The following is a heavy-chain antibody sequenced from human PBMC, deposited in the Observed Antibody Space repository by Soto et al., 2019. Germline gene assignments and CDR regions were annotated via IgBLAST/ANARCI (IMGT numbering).Heavy chain of an antibody. V-gene: IGHV3-13*04. CDR3: GRVRHLYGSGKSRHYYYGMDV. CDR2: IGTAGDT. D-gene: IGHD3-10*01. Sequence: GGSLRLSCAASGFTFSSYDMHWVRQATGRGLEWVSAIGTAGDTYYPGSVKGRFTISRENAKNSLYLQMNSLRAGDTAVYYCGRVRHLYGSGKSRHYYYGMDVWGQGTTVTVSS. J-gene: IGHJ6*02. CDR1: GFTFSSYD.